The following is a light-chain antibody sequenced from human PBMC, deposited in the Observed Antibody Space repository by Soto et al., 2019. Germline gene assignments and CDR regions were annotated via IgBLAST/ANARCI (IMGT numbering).Light chain of an antibody. CDR2: SNN. V-gene: IGLV1-44*01. CDR3: ASWDDSLNALV. J-gene: IGLJ3*02. Sequence: VLTQSPSASGTPGQRVTIACSGSSSNIGGYTVNWYQHVPGTAPKLLIYSNNQRPSGVPDRFSGSKSGTSASLAISGLQSEDESDYVCASWDDSLNALVFGGGTKLTVL. CDR1: SSNIGGYT.